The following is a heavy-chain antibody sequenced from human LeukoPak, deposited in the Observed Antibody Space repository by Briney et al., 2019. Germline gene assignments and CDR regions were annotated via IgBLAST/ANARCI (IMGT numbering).Heavy chain of an antibody. J-gene: IGHJ3*02. CDR1: GGSISSYY. Sequence: SETLFLTCTVSGGSISSYYWNWIRQPPGKGLEWIGYTYYRGSTNYNPSLNSRVTISVDTSKNQFSLKLSSVTAADTAVYYCARRAGGYRAFDIWGQGTMVTVSS. V-gene: IGHV4-59*08. CDR3: ARRAGGYRAFDI. D-gene: IGHD6-13*01. CDR2: TYYRGST.